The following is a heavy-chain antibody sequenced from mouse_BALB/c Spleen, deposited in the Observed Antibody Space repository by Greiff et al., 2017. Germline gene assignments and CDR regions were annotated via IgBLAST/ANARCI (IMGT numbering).Heavy chain of an antibody. CDR3: ARESYYGNSNWYFDV. CDR1: GFTFSDFY. CDR2: SRNKANDYTT. D-gene: IGHD2-10*01. Sequence: EVKLVESGGGLVQPGGSLRLSCATSGFTFSDFYMEWVRQPPGKRLEWIAASRNKANDYTTEYSASVKGRFIVSRDTSQSILYLQMNALRAEDTAIYYCARESYYGNSNWYFDVWGAGTTVTVSS. V-gene: IGHV7-1*02. J-gene: IGHJ1*01.